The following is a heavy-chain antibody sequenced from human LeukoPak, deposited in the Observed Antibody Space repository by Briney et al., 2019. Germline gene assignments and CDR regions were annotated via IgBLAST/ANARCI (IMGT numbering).Heavy chain of an antibody. Sequence: GSLRLSCAASGSTFSSYAMTWIRQPPGKGLEWIGEINHSGSTNYNPSLKSRVTISVDTSKNQFSLKLSSVTAADTAVYYCARLGAVRFDPWGQGTLVTVSS. V-gene: IGHV4-34*01. J-gene: IGHJ5*02. D-gene: IGHD1-26*01. CDR3: ARLGAVRFDP. CDR1: GSTFSSYA. CDR2: INHSGST.